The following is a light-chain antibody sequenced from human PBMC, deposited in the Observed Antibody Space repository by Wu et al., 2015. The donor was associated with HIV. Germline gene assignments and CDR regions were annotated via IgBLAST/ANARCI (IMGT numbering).Light chain of an antibody. CDR2: DAS. CDR3: QKYNTAPWT. Sequence: EIVLTQSPVTLSLSPGERATLSCRASQAVNGYLAWFQQKPGQSPRLLIYDASTRATGIPARFSGSGSGTDFTLTISSLQPEDVATYYCQKYNTAPWTFGQGTKVEMK. J-gene: IGKJ1*01. V-gene: IGKV3-11*01. CDR1: QAVNGY.